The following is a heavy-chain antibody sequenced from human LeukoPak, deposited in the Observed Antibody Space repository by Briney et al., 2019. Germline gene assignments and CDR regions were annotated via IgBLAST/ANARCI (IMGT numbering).Heavy chain of an antibody. CDR1: GFTFSDYY. V-gene: IGHV3-11*01. CDR3: ARAGMVGVMYGMDV. D-gene: IGHD3-22*01. J-gene: IGHJ6*02. CDR2: ISSSGSTI. Sequence: GGSLRLSCAASGFTFSDYYMSWIRQAPGKGLEWVSYISSSGSTIYYADSVKGRFTISRDNAKNSLYLRMNSLRAEDTAVYYCARAGMVGVMYGMDVWGQGTTVTVSS.